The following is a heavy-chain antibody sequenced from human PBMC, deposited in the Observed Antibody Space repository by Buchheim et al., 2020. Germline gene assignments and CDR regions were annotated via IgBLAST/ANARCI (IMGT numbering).Heavy chain of an antibody. CDR2: INHSGST. V-gene: IGHV4-34*01. J-gene: IGHJ4*02. CDR1: GGSFSGYY. Sequence: QVQLQQWGAGLLKPSETLSLTCAVYGGSFSGYYWSWIRQPPGKGLEWIGEINHSGSTNYNPSLKSRVTITVDTSNNQFSLKLSSVTAADTAVYYCARGTVGGDYVWGSYRTYYFDYWGQGTL. D-gene: IGHD3-16*02. CDR3: ARGTVGGDYVWGSYRTYYFDY.